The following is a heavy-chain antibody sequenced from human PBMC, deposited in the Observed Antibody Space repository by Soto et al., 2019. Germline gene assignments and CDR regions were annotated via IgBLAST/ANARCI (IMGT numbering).Heavy chain of an antibody. D-gene: IGHD2-8*01. J-gene: IGHJ4*02. CDR1: GGTFSSYA. CDR2: IIPIFGTA. CDR3: ARSTNPLIYYFDY. Sequence: SVKVSCKASGGTFSSYAISWVRQAPGQGLEWMGGIIPIFGTANYAQKFQGRVTITADKSTSTAYMELSSLRSEDTAVYYCARSTNPLIYYFDYWGQGTLVTVSS. V-gene: IGHV1-69*06.